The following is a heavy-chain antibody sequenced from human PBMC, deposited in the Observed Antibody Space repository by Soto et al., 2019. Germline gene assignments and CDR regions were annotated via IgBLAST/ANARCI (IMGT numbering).Heavy chain of an antibody. V-gene: IGHV4-59*01. Sequence: SETLSLTCSVSGVSIVYYYWNWIRQPPGKGLEWIGHIYYTGIASYNASLKSRVTISVDTSKNQISLTLGSVTAADTAVYYCASLTGSQYYHGVDVWGQGTTVTVSS. D-gene: IGHD4-4*01. J-gene: IGHJ6*02. CDR1: GVSIVYYY. CDR3: ASLTGSQYYHGVDV. CDR2: IYYTGIA.